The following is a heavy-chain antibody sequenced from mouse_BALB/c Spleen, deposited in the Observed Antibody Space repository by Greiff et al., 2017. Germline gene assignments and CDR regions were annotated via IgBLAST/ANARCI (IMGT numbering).Heavy chain of an antibody. Sequence: EVMLVESGGGLVQPGGSRKLSCAASGFTFRSFGMHWVRQAPEKGLEWFAYISRGIRTIYYAETVKGRFTISRDNPKNTLSLQMTSLRSEDSAMYYCARGDSDYWGQGTTLTVSS. CDR2: ISRGIRTI. J-gene: IGHJ2*01. CDR3: ARGDSDY. CDR1: GFTFRSFG. V-gene: IGHV5-17*02.